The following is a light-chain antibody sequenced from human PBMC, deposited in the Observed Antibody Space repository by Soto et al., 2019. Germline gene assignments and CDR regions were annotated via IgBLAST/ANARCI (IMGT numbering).Light chain of an antibody. CDR2: SNN. Sequence: QSVLTQPPSASGTPGQRVTISCSGSSSNIGSNTVYWYQQLPGTAPKVLIYSNNQRPSGVPDRVSGSKSGNSASLAISGLQSGDETDYYCEAWDDSLNGYVSGTETK. V-gene: IGLV1-44*01. J-gene: IGLJ1*01. CDR1: SSNIGSNT. CDR3: EAWDDSLNGYV.